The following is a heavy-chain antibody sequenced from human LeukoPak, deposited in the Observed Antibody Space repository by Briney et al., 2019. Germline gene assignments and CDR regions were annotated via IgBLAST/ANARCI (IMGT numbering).Heavy chain of an antibody. D-gene: IGHD3-10*01. CDR1: GYTFTGYY. V-gene: IGHV1-46*01. CDR3: ARGPLLWFGELLSGYFDY. CDR2: INPSGGST. J-gene: IGHJ4*02. Sequence: GASVKVSCRASGYTFTGYYMHWVRQAPGQGLEWMGWINPSGGSTSYAQKFQGRVTMTRDTSTSTVYMELSSLRSEDTAVYYCARGPLLWFGELLSGYFDYWGQGTLVTVSS.